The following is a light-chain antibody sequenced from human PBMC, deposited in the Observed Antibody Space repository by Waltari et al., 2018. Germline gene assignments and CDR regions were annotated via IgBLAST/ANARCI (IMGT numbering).Light chain of an antibody. V-gene: IGLV2-14*01. Sequence: QSALTQPASVSGSPGQSITISCTGTSSAVVGYNYASWDQPHPGKAPKLMSYDVSKRPSGVSNRFSGSKSGNTASLTISGLQAEDEADYYCSSYTSSSTYVFGTGTKVTVL. CDR2: DVS. CDR1: SSAVVGYNY. J-gene: IGLJ1*01. CDR3: SSYTSSSTYV.